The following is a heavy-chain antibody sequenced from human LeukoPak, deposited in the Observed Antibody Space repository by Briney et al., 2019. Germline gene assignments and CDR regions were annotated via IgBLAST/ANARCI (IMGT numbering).Heavy chain of an antibody. J-gene: IGHJ3*02. D-gene: IGHD2-15*01. V-gene: IGHV4-59*08. CDR2: IYYSGST. CDR3: ATTWWDDAFDI. CDR1: GGSLSSSN. Sequence: SETLSLTCTVSGGSLSSSNWSWIRQPPGKGLEWIGYIYYSGSTNYNPSLKSRVTISVDTSKNQFSLKLSSVTAADTAVYYCATTWWDDAFDIWGQGTMVTVSS.